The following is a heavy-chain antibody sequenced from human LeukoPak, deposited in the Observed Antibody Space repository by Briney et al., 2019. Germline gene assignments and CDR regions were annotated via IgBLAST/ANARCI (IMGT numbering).Heavy chain of an antibody. CDR1: GGSISSYY. CDR2: IYTSGST. V-gene: IGHV4-4*07. Sequence: SETLSLTCTVSGGSISSYYWSWTRQPAGKGLEWIGRIYTSGSTNYNPSLKSRVTMSVDTSKNQFSLKLSSVTAADTAVYYCARVRRAAGGGAFDIWGQGTMVTVSS. J-gene: IGHJ3*02. D-gene: IGHD6-25*01. CDR3: ARVRRAAGGGAFDI.